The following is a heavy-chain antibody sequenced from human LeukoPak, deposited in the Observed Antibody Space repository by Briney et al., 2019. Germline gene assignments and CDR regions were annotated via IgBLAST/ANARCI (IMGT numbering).Heavy chain of an antibody. J-gene: IGHJ6*02. CDR1: GFTFRSHG. Sequence: GGSLRLSCAASGFTFRSHGMHWVRQAPGKGLEWVAVIWYDGSNKYFADSVKGRFTISRDNSKDTLYLQMNSLRAEDTAVYYCARANTVTSNYYYGMDVWGQGTTVTVSS. CDR3: ARANTVTSNYYYGMDV. V-gene: IGHV3-33*01. CDR2: IWYDGSNK. D-gene: IGHD4-17*01.